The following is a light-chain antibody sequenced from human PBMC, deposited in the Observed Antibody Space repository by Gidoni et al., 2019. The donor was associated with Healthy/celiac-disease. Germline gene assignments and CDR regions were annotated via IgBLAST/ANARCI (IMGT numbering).Light chain of an antibody. V-gene: IGKV3-11*01. J-gene: IGKJ4*01. CDR1: QSVISY. CDR2: EAS. Sequence: EIVLTQSPATLSLAPGERATLSCRASQSVISYLAWYQQKPGQAPRLLIYEASNRATGIPARFSGSGSGTDFTLTISSLEPEDVAVYYCQQRSNWPRAFXGXTKVEIK. CDR3: QQRSNWPRA.